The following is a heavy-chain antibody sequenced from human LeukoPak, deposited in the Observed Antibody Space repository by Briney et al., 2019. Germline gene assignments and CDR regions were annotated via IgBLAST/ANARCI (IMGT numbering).Heavy chain of an antibody. CDR3: ARLWYDSSGYYYVTDDAFDI. J-gene: IGHJ3*02. Sequence: SETLSLTCTVSGGSISSGSYYWSWIRQPAGKGLEWIGRIYTSGSTNYNPSLKSRVTMSVDTSKNQFSLKLSSVTAADTAVYYCARLWYDSSGYYYVTDDAFDIWGQGTMVTVSS. D-gene: IGHD3-22*01. CDR1: GGSISSGSYY. CDR2: IYTSGST. V-gene: IGHV4-61*02.